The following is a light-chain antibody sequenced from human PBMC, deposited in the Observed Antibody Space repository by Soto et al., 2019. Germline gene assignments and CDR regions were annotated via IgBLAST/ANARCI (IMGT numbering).Light chain of an antibody. CDR1: QTISSW. J-gene: IGKJ5*01. Sequence: DIQITQSPSTLSGTVGDRVTITCRASQTISSWLAWYQQKPGKAPKLLIYAASSLQSGVPSRFSGSGSGTDFTLTISSMQPEDFATYYCQQYNTYSTFGQGTRLE. CDR3: QQYNTYST. CDR2: AAS. V-gene: IGKV1-5*01.